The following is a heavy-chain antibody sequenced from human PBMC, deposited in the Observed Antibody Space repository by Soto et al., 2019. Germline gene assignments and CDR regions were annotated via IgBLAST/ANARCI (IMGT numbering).Heavy chain of an antibody. CDR2: MSWNSGSV. V-gene: IGHV3-9*01. J-gene: IGHJ4*02. CDR3: AKVGSRVHGDFDY. CDR1: GFIFDDYG. D-gene: IGHD3-10*01. Sequence: GGSLRLSCAASGFIFDDYGMHWVRQAPGKGLEWVSGMSWNSGSVDYADSVKGRFTISRDNAKNYLYLQMNSLRAEDTALYYCAKVGSRVHGDFDYWGKGTLVTVSS.